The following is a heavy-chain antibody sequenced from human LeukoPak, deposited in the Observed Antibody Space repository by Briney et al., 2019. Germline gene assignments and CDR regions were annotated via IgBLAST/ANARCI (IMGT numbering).Heavy chain of an antibody. CDR1: GGSISSSSYY. CDR2: IYYSGST. CDR3: ARVKAVRGEHYYMDV. J-gene: IGHJ6*03. Sequence: SETLSLTCTVSGGSISSSSYYWGWIRQPPGKGLEWIGSIYYSGSTNYNPSLKSRVTISVDTSKNQFSLKLSSVTAADTAVYYCARVKAVRGEHYYMDVWGKGTTVTISS. D-gene: IGHD3-10*01. V-gene: IGHV4-39*07.